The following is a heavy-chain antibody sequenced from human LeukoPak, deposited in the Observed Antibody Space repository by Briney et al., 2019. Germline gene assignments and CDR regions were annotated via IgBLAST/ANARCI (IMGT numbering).Heavy chain of an antibody. J-gene: IGHJ4*02. CDR3: AKVGRDALIAAAGPYYFDY. Sequence: PGGSLRLSCAASGFTFSSYAMSWVRQAPGKGLEWVSAISGSGGSTYYADSVKGRFTISRDNSKNTLYLQMNSLRAEDTAVYYCAKVGRDALIAAAGPYYFDYWGQGALVTVSS. CDR1: GFTFSSYA. V-gene: IGHV3-23*01. CDR2: ISGSGGST. D-gene: IGHD6-13*01.